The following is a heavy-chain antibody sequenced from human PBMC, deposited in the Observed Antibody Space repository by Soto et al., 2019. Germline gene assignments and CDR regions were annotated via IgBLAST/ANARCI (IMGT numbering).Heavy chain of an antibody. J-gene: IGHJ6*02. CDR1: GFTYTDFA. Sequence: VQLVESGGGEVQPGRSLRLSCAASGFTYTDFALHWVRQAPGKGLEWVAIISYDGSDKYYADSVKGRYAISRDNPKNTLYLEVNSLRPDDTAVYFCARRAWDSSYAIDVWGQGTTVTVFS. CDR3: ARRAWDSSYAIDV. D-gene: IGHD3-22*01. V-gene: IGHV3-30*09. CDR2: ISYDGSDK.